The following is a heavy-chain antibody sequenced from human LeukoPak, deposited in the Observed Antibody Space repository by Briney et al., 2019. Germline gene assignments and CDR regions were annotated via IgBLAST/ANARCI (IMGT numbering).Heavy chain of an antibody. D-gene: IGHD6-13*01. J-gene: IGHJ4*02. Sequence: GGSLRLSCAASGFPFSGYSMNWVRQAPGKGLEWVSSISSSSSYIYYADSVKGRFTISRDNAKNSLYLQMNSLRAEDTAVYYCARDARIVAAGTVIDSWGQGTLVTVSS. V-gene: IGHV3-21*01. CDR3: ARDARIVAAGTVIDS. CDR1: GFPFSGYS. CDR2: ISSSSSYI.